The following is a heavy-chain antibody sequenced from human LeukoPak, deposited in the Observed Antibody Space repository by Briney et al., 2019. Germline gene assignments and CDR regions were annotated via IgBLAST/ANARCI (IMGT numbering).Heavy chain of an antibody. Sequence: RPSETLSLTCTVSGDSISSYYWSWLRQPPGKGLEWLGYIYYSGSTNYNPSLKSRVTISVDTSKNQFSLKLSSVTAADTAVYYCARLSGSYLFHDYWGQGALVTVSS. V-gene: IGHV4-59*01. J-gene: IGHJ4*02. CDR3: ARLSGSYLFHDY. D-gene: IGHD1-26*01. CDR1: GDSISSYY. CDR2: IYYSGST.